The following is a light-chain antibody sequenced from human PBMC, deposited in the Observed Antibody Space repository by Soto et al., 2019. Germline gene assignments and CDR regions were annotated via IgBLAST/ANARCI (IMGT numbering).Light chain of an antibody. Sequence: DIVMTQAPPSLSVTPGRPASISCKSNQSLVGSDRKTGLSWYVQKAGQFPQLLICEVSKRFPGVPERFTGSGSATDFTLTISRVEAEDVGIYYCMQSADLPLTFG. CDR3: MQSADLPLT. CDR1: QSLVGSDRKTG. J-gene: IGKJ1*01. V-gene: IGKV2D-29*02. CDR2: EVS.